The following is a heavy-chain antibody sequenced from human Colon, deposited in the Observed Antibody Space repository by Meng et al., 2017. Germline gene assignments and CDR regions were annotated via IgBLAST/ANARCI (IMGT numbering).Heavy chain of an antibody. Sequence: QVQLQLWGEGLLKPSETLSLTCAGYGGSFSGYYWSWIRQPPGKGLEWVGEINHSGSTNYNPSLKSRVTISVDTSKNQFSLKLSSVTAADTAVYYCARGWGYCSSTSCYFLDYWGQGTLVTVSS. J-gene: IGHJ4*02. D-gene: IGHD2-2*01. CDR2: INHSGST. CDR1: GGSFSGYY. V-gene: IGHV4-34*01. CDR3: ARGWGYCSSTSCYFLDY.